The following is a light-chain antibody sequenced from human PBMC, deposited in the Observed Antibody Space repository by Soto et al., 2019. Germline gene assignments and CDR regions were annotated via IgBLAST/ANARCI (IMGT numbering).Light chain of an antibody. Sequence: QSALTQPRSVSGSPGQLVTISCTGTSSDVGGYNYVSWYQQHPGKAPKLMIYDVSKRPSGVPDRFSGSKSGNTASLTISGLQAEDEADYYCCSYAGSYTFVFGGGTKVTVL. CDR1: SSDVGGYNY. J-gene: IGLJ2*01. CDR2: DVS. CDR3: CSYAGSYTFV. V-gene: IGLV2-11*01.